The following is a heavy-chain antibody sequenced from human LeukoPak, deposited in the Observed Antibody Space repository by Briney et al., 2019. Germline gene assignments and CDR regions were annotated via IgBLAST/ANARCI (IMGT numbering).Heavy chain of an antibody. Sequence: GESLKISCKGSGYRFTSYWIGWVRQMPGKGLEWMGIIYPDDSDTRYSPSFQGQVTISADKSISTAYLHWSSLKASDTAMYYCARQTYGDYVYDAFDIWGQGTMVTVSS. CDR2: IYPDDSDT. J-gene: IGHJ3*02. V-gene: IGHV5-51*01. D-gene: IGHD4-17*01. CDR3: ARQTYGDYVYDAFDI. CDR1: GYRFTSYW.